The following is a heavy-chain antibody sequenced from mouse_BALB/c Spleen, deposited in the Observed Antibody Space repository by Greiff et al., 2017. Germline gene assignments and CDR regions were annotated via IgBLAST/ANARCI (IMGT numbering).Heavy chain of an antibody. CDR1: GYTFSSYW. J-gene: IGHJ2*01. CDR2: ILPGSGST. Sequence: QVQLQQSGAELMKPGASVKISCKATGYTFSSYWIEWVKQRPGHGLEWIGEILPGSGSTNYNEKFKGKATFTADTSSNTAYMQLSSLTSEDSAVYYCARRIYYGNYIDDWGQGTTLTVSS. D-gene: IGHD2-1*01. CDR3: ARRIYYGNYIDD. V-gene: IGHV1-9*01.